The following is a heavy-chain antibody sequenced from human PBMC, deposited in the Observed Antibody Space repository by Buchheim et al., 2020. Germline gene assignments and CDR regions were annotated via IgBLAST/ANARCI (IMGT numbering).Heavy chain of an antibody. D-gene: IGHD6-6*01. V-gene: IGHV4-34*01. Sequence: QVQLQQWGAGLLKPSETLSLTCAVYGGSFSGYYWSWIRQPPGMGLEWIGEINHSGSTNYNPSLKSRVTISVDTSKNQFSMKLTSVTAADTAVYYCARRLLYSSSSSFDYWGQGTL. J-gene: IGHJ4*02. CDR3: ARRLLYSSSSSFDY. CDR2: INHSGST. CDR1: GGSFSGYY.